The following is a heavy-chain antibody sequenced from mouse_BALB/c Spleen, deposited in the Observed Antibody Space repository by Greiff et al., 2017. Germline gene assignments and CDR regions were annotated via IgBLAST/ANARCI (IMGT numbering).Heavy chain of an antibody. Sequence: QVQLKQSGAELMKPGASVKISCKATGYTFSSYWIEWVKQRPGHGLEWIGEILPGSGSTNYNEKFKGKATFTADTSSNTAYMQLSSLTSEDSAVYYCARRDYYGSSYMYYFDYWGQGTTLTVSS. V-gene: IGHV1-9*01. CDR3: ARRDYYGSSYMYYFDY. J-gene: IGHJ2*01. D-gene: IGHD1-1*01. CDR1: GYTFSSYW. CDR2: ILPGSGST.